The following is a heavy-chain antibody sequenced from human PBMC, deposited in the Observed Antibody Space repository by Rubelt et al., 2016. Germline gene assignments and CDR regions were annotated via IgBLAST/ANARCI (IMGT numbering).Heavy chain of an antibody. V-gene: IGHV4-38-2*02. CDR2: IYHSGST. D-gene: IGHD2-8*01. J-gene: IGHJ5*02. CDR3: ARVDTNEAWFDP. CDR1: GYSISSGYY. Sequence: QLQLQESGPGLVKPSETLSLTCTVSGYSISSGYYWGWIRQPPGKGLEWIGSIYHSGSTYYNPSLKSRVTISVDTSKNQFSLKLSSVTAADTAVYYCARVDTNEAWFDPWGQGTLVTVSS.